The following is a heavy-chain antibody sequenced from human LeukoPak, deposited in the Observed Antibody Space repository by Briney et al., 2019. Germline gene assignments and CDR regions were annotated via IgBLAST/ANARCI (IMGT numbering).Heavy chain of an antibody. Sequence: GGSLRLSCAASRFTFNSYAMSWVRQAPGKGLEWVSVIGGSNGITFYVGSVKGRFTISRDNSKDTLYLQMNSLRAEDTAVYYCSRNGNSGWGYFDYWGRGTLVTVSS. CDR2: IGGSNGIT. D-gene: IGHD5-12*01. V-gene: IGHV3-23*01. CDR3: SRNGNSGWGYFDY. CDR1: RFTFNSYA. J-gene: IGHJ4*02.